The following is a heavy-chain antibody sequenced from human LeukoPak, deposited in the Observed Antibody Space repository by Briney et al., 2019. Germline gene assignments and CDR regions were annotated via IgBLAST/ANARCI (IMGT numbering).Heavy chain of an antibody. J-gene: IGHJ4*02. CDR2: ISGSGGST. CDR3: AKVLYYYGSEGFDY. Sequence: PGRSLRLSCAASGFTFSSYAMHWVRQAPGKGLEWVSAISGSGGSTYYADSVKGRFTISRDNSKNTLYLQMNSLRAEDTAVYYCAKVLYYYGSEGFDYWGQGTLVTVSS. V-gene: IGHV3-23*01. CDR1: GFTFSSYA. D-gene: IGHD3-10*01.